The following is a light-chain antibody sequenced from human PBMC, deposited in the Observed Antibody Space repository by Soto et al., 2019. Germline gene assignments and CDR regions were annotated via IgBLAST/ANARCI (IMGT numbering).Light chain of an antibody. CDR3: SSYTSSSTYV. CDR2: DVG. Sequence: QSALTQPASVSGSPGQSITISCTGTSSDVGGYNSVSWYQQHPGKAPKLVIYDVGNQPSGVSDRFSGSKSGNTASLTISGLQAEDEAEYYCSSYTSSSTYVFGAGTKLTVL. V-gene: IGLV2-14*01. CDR1: SSDVGGYNS. J-gene: IGLJ1*01.